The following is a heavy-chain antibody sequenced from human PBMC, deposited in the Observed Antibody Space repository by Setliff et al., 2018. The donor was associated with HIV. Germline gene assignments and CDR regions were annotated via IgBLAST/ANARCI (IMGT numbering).Heavy chain of an antibody. CDR3: ARDFSYGYFFYGMDV. V-gene: IGHV3-49*04. CDR1: GFTFGEYA. J-gene: IGHJ6*02. D-gene: IGHD5-18*01. CDR2: IKSKAYGETT. Sequence: GGSLRLSCTASGFTFGEYAMSWVRQAPGKGLEWVGIIKSKAYGETTEYAASVKGRFTLSRDDSKSIAYLQMNSLKTEDTAVYYCARDFSYGYFFYGMDVWGQGTTVTVSS.